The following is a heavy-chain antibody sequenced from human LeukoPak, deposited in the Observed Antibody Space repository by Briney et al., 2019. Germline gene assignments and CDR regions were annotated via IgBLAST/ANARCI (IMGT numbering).Heavy chain of an antibody. CDR3: ARAGPELGIGY. Sequence: ASVKVSCKXXXXXXTGYYXHWVRQAPGQGLEWMGWINPKSGGTNYAQKFQGRVTMTRDTSISTASMELSRLKSDDTAVYYCARAGPELGIGYWGQGTLVTVSS. CDR1: XXXXTGYY. CDR2: INPKSGGT. J-gene: IGHJ4*02. D-gene: IGHD7-27*01. V-gene: IGHV1-2*02.